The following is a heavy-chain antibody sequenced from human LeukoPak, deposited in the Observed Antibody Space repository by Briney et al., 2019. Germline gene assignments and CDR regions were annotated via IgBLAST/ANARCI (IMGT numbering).Heavy chain of an antibody. CDR1: ANTFTNYH. Sequence: ASVKVSCKASANTFTNYHIHWVRQAPGQGLEWMGIINPSGDITTYAQKFQGRITMTRDTSTSTAYMELSSLRSEDTAVYYCAREDCTSPTCFVDYWGQGTLATVSS. D-gene: IGHD2-2*01. V-gene: IGHV1-46*01. CDR2: INPSGDIT. J-gene: IGHJ4*02. CDR3: AREDCTSPTCFVDY.